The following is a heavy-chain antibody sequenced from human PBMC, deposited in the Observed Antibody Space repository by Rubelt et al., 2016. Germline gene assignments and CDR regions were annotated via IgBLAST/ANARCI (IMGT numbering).Heavy chain of an antibody. V-gene: IGHV3-15*01. CDR3: TTDRYYYDSSGFPWFDP. Sequence: VQLQQWGAGLLKPSETLSLTCAVYGGSFSGYYWSWIRQPPGKGLEWVGRIKSKTDGGTTDYAAPVKGRFTISSDESKNTLYLQMNSLKTEDTAVYYCTTDRYYYDSSGFPWFDPWGQGTLVTVSS. CDR2: IKSKTDGGTT. J-gene: IGHJ5*02. D-gene: IGHD3-22*01. CDR1: GGSFSGYY.